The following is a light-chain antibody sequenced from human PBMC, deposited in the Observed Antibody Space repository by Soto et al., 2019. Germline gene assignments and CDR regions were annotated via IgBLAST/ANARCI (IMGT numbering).Light chain of an antibody. V-gene: IGLV2-11*01. CDR1: SSDIGGYNY. J-gene: IGLJ1*01. CDR3: CSYAGSYTHV. Sequence: QSVLTQSRLVSGSPGQSVTISCTGTSSDIGGYNYVSWYQQHPGKAPKLMIYDVIKRPSGVPDRFSGSKSGNTASLTIYGLQAEDEADYYCCSYAGSYTHVFGTGTKVTVL. CDR2: DVI.